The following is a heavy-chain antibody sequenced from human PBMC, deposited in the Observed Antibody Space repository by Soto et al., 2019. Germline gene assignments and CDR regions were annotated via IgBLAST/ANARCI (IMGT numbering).Heavy chain of an antibody. J-gene: IGHJ4*02. D-gene: IGHD3-16*01. CDR1: GFTFSSYS. Sequence: KPGGSLRLSCAASGFTFSSYSMNWVRQAPGKGLEWVSSISSSSSYIYYAGSVKGRFTISRDNAKNSLYLQMNSLRAEDTAVYYCAREGYDDYVWGSYRHYFDYWGQGTLVTVSS. CDR2: ISSSSSYI. CDR3: AREGYDDYVWGSYRHYFDY. V-gene: IGHV3-21*01.